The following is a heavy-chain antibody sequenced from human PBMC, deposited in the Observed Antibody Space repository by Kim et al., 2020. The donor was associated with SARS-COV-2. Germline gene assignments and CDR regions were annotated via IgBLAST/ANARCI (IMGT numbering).Heavy chain of an antibody. CDR1: GYTLTELY. CDR3: ATSAAAGRLYWFDP. Sequence: ASVKVSCKVSGYTLTELYMHWVRQAPGKGLEWMGGFDPEDGETIYAQKFQGRVTMTEDTSTDTAYMELSSLRSEDTAVYYCATSAAAGRLYWFDPWGQGTLVTVSS. J-gene: IGHJ5*02. D-gene: IGHD6-13*01. V-gene: IGHV1-24*01. CDR2: FDPEDGET.